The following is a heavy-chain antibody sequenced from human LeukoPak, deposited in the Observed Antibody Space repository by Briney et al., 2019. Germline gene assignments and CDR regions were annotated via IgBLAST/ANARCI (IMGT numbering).Heavy chain of an antibody. D-gene: IGHD6-13*01. V-gene: IGHV1-2*02. J-gene: IGHJ4*02. Sequence: ASVKVSCKASGYTFTNYAVHWVRQAPGQGLEWMGWINPNSDGTNYAQKFQGRVTMTRDTSISTAYMELSRLRSDDTAVYYCARDSGGSSTSDYWGQGTLVTVSS. CDR3: ARDSGGSSTSDY. CDR1: GYTFTNYA. CDR2: INPNSDGT.